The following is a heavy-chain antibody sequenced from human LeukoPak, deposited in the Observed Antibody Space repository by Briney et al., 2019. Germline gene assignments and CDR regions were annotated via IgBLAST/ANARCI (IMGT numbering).Heavy chain of an antibody. V-gene: IGHV4-34*01. CDR3: ARIVVTRGSIAVVKRFDP. D-gene: IGHD6-19*01. CDR2: INHSGST. CDR1: GGSFSGYY. J-gene: IGHJ5*02. Sequence: SETLSLTCAVYGGSFSGYYWSWIRQPPGKGLEWIGEINHSGSTNYNPSLKSRVTISVDTSKNQFSLKLSSVTAADTAVYYCARIVVTRGSIAVVKRFDPWGKGTLVTVSS.